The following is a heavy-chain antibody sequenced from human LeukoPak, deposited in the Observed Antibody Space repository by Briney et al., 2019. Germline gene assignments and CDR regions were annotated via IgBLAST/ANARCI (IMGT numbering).Heavy chain of an antibody. J-gene: IGHJ6*03. CDR1: GGSNSSYY. D-gene: IGHD5-24*01. CDR3: ARTRRDGYNDYYYYYMDV. CDR2: IYTSGST. V-gene: IGHV4-4*07. Sequence: PSETLSLTCTLSGGSNSSYYWSWIRQPAGKGLDWIGRIYTSGSTNYNPSLKSRVTMSVDTSKNQFSLKLSSVTAADTAVYYCARTRRDGYNDYYYYYMDVWGKGTTVTVSS.